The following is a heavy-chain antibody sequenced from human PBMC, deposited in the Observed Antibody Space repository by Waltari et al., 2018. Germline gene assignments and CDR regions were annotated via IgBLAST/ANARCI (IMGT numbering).Heavy chain of an antibody. J-gene: IGHJ6*03. CDR1: GFTFSSSW. CDR3: ARDRAAAGTGYYYYYMDV. Sequence: EVQLVESGGGLVQPGGSLRLSCAASGFTFSSSWMSWVRQDPGKGLEWVANIKQDGSEKYYVDSVKGRFTISRDNAKNSLYLQMNSLRAEDTAVYYCARDRAAAGTGYYYYYMDVWGKGTTVTVSS. V-gene: IGHV3-7*01. D-gene: IGHD6-13*01. CDR2: IKQDGSEK.